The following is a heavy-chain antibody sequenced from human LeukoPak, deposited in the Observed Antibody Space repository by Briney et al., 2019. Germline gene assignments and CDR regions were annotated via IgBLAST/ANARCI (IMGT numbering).Heavy chain of an antibody. CDR2: ISYDGSNK. J-gene: IGHJ4*02. CDR1: GFTFSSYA. Sequence: PGGSLRLSCAASGFTFSSYAMHWVRQAPGKGLEWVAVISYDGSNKYYADSVKGRFTISRDNSKNTLYLQMNSLRAEDTAVYYCAGPRGIAAAGPYFDYWGQGTLVTVSP. D-gene: IGHD6-13*01. V-gene: IGHV3-30-3*01. CDR3: AGPRGIAAAGPYFDY.